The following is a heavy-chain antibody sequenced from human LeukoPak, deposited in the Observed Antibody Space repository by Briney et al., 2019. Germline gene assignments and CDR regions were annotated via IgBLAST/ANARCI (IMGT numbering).Heavy chain of an antibody. V-gene: IGHV1-69*13. CDR1: GYTFTNFG. Sequence: ASVKVSCKASGYTFTNFGISWVRQAPGQGLEWMGGIIPIFGTAKYAQKFQGRVTITADESTSTAYMELSSLRSEDTAVYYCARDSSEFRSLIPHWGQGTLVTVSS. J-gene: IGHJ1*01. CDR2: IIPIFGTA. D-gene: IGHD2-21*01. CDR3: ARDSSEFRSLIPH.